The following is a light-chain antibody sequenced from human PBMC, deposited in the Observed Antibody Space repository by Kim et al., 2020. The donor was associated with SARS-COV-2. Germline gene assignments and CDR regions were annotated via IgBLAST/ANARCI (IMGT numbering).Light chain of an antibody. J-gene: IGLJ3*02. CDR1: SLRRYY. CDR3: NSRDSSGNHWV. Sequence: ALGKTVRITCQGDSLRRYYASWYQQKPGQAPVLVMYGKNNRPSGIPDRFSGSSSGNTASLTITGAQAEDEGDYYCNSRDSSGNHWVFGGGTQLTVL. CDR2: GKN. V-gene: IGLV3-19*01.